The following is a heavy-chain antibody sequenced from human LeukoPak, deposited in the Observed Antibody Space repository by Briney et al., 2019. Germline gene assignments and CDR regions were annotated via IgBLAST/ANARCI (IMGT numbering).Heavy chain of an antibody. CDR2: ISSSSSYI. V-gene: IGHV3-21*01. CDR3: TLPGS. J-gene: IGHJ4*02. Sequence: PGRSLRLSCAASGFTFTAYLIHWVRQAPGKGLEWVSSISSSSSYIYYADSVKGRFTISRDNAKNSLYLQMNSLRAEDTAVYYCTLPGSWGQGTLVTVSS. CDR1: GFTFTAYL. D-gene: IGHD3-10*01.